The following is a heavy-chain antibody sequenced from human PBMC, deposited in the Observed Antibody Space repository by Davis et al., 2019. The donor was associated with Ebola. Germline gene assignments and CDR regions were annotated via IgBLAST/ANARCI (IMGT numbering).Heavy chain of an antibody. J-gene: IGHJ6*04. V-gene: IGHV3-21*01. CDR1: GFTFSSYS. CDR3: ATTTVVTPPYYGMDV. D-gene: IGHD4-23*01. Sequence: GESLKISCAASGFTFSSYSMNWVRQAPGKGLEWVSSISSSSSYIYYADSVKGRFTISRDNAKNTLYLQMNSLRAEDTAVYYCATTTVVTPPYYGMDVWGKGTTVTVSS. CDR2: ISSSSSYI.